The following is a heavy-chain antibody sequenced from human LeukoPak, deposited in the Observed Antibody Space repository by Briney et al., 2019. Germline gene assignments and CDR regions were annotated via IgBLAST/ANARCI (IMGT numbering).Heavy chain of an antibody. CDR3: AKVSIKQQLAHTFDY. CDR1: GFTFSSYA. Sequence: PGGSLRLSCAASGFTFSSYAMSWVRQAPGKGLEWASAISGSGGSTYYADSVKGRFTISRDNSKNTLYLQMNSLRAEDTAVYYCAKVSIKQQLAHTFDYWGEGTLVTVSS. D-gene: IGHD6-13*01. V-gene: IGHV3-23*01. CDR2: ISGSGGST. J-gene: IGHJ4*02.